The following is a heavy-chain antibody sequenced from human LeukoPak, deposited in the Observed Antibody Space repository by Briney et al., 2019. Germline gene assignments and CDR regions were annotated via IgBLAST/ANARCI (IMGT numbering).Heavy chain of an antibody. D-gene: IGHD3-16*01. J-gene: IGHJ6*03. V-gene: IGHV1-69*05. CDR3: ARDGEPDYDYVAMDV. CDR1: GGTFISYA. Sequence: ASVKVSCKASGGTFISYAISWVGQAPGQGLEWMGRIIPIFGTANYAQKFQGRVTITTDESTSTAYMELSSLRSEDTAVYYCARDGEPDYDYVAMDVWGKGTTVTVSS. CDR2: IIPIFGTA.